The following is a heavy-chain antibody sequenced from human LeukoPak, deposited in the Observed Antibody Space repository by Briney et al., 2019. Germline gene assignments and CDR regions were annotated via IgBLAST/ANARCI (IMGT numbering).Heavy chain of an antibody. CDR2: ISAYNGNA. Sequence: GASVKVSCKASGYTFTSYGVSWVRQAPGQGLEWMGWISAYNGNADYAQKFQGRVTMTTDTSTSTAYMELRSLRSDDTAVSFCARVGAYCTSSSCFDYWGQGNLVTVSS. J-gene: IGHJ4*02. D-gene: IGHD2-2*01. V-gene: IGHV1-18*01. CDR3: ARVGAYCTSSSCFDY. CDR1: GYTFTSYG.